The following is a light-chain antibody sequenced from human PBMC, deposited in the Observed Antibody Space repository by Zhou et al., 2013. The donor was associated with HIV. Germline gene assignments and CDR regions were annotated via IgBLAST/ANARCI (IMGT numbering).Light chain of an antibody. CDR3: QQSASSRT. V-gene: IGKV3-20*01. CDR2: GAS. Sequence: EIVLTQSPGTLSLSPGERATLSCRASQSVSSSYLAWYQQKPGQAPRLLIYGASNRATGIPDRFSGSGSGADFTLTISRLEPEDFAVYYCQQSASSRTFGGGTKVEIK. J-gene: IGKJ4*01. CDR1: QSVSSSY.